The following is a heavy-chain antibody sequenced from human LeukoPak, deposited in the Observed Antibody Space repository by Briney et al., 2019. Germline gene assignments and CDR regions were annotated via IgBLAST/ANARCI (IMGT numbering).Heavy chain of an antibody. CDR1: GFTFSSYA. CDR2: ISYDGSNK. D-gene: IGHD3-22*01. Sequence: GGSLRLSCAASGFTFSSYAMHWVRQAPGKGLEWVAVISYDGSNKYYADSVKGRFTISRDNSKNTLYLQMNSLRAEDTAAYYCARDPPYYYDSSGYPNYYFDYWGQGTLVTVSS. V-gene: IGHV3-30-3*01. J-gene: IGHJ4*02. CDR3: ARDPPYYYDSSGYPNYYFDY.